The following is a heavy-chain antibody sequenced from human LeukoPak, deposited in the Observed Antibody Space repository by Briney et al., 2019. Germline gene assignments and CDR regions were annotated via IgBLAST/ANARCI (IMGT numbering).Heavy chain of an antibody. V-gene: IGHV3-48*03. CDR3: ARDRITLKVVVILDY. J-gene: IGHJ4*02. Sequence: GGSLRLSCAASGFTFSSYEMNWVRQAPGKGLEWVSYISSSGSTIYYAGSVKGRFTISRDNAKNSLYLQMNSLRAEDTAVYYCARDRITLKVVVILDYWGQGTLVTVSS. CDR2: ISSSGSTI. CDR1: GFTFSSYE. D-gene: IGHD3-22*01.